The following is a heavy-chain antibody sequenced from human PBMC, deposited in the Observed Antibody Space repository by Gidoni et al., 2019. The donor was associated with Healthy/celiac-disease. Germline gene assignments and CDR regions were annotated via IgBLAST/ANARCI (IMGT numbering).Heavy chain of an antibody. CDR2: INTNTGNP. D-gene: IGHD6-19*01. J-gene: IGHJ6*03. CDR3: ARDLEWLARQVGDSYYYYYMDV. V-gene: IGHV7-4-1*02. CDR1: GYTFTSYA. Sequence: QVQLVQSGSELKKPGASVKVSCKASGYTFTSYAMNWVRQAPGQGLEWMGWINTNTGNPTYAQGFTGRFVFSLDTSVSTAYLQISSLKAEDTAVYYCARDLEWLARQVGDSYYYYYMDVWGKGTTVTVSS.